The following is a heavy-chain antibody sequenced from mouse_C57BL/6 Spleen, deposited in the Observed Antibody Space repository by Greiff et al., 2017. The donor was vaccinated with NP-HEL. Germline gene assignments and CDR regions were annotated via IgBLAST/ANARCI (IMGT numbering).Heavy chain of an antibody. J-gene: IGHJ2*01. CDR1: GYTFTSYW. CDR3: ASMGAYDYFDY. CDR2: IDPNSGGT. Sequence: QVQLQQPGAELVKPGASVKLSCKASGYTFTSYWMHWVKQRPGRGPEWIGRIDPNSGGTKYNEKFKSKATLTVDKPSSTAYMQLSSLTSEDSAVYYCASMGAYDYFDYWGQGTTLTVSS. V-gene: IGHV1-72*01. D-gene: IGHD2-3*01.